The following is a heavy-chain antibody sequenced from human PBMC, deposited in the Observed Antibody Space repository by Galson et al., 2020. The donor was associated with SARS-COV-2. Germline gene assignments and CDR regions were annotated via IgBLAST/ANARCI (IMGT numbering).Heavy chain of an antibody. Sequence: GGSLRLSCAASGFTFDDYAMHWVRQAPGKGLEWVSGISWNSGSIGYADSVKGRFTISRDNAKNSLYLQMNSLRAEDTALYYCAKTRQPGIAVAGISFAFDIRGQGTMVTVSS. D-gene: IGHD6-19*01. CDR3: AKTRQPGIAVAGISFAFDI. V-gene: IGHV3-9*01. CDR1: GFTFDDYA. J-gene: IGHJ3*02. CDR2: ISWNSGSI.